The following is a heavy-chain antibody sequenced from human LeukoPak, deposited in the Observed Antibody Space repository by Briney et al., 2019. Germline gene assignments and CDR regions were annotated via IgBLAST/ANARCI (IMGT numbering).Heavy chain of an antibody. CDR1: GYTFTSYY. CDR3: ARYSHDAFDI. V-gene: IGHV1-46*01. J-gene: IGHJ3*02. Sequence: ASVKVSCKASGYTFTSYYMHWVRQAPGQGLELKGIINPSGGSTSYAQKSQGRVTMNKDMSTSTVYMELSRLRSEDTAVYYCARYSHDAFDIWGQGTMVTVSS. D-gene: IGHD5-18*01. CDR2: INPSGGST.